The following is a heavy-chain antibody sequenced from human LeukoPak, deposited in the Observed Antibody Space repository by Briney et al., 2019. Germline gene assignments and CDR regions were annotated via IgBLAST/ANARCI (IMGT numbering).Heavy chain of an antibody. D-gene: IGHD6-13*01. Sequence: SETLSLTCTVSGGSISSYYWSWIRQPPGKGLERIGYIYYSGSTNYNPSLKSRVTISVDTSKNQFSLKLSSVTAADTAVYYCARVASSNRAVFFDYWGQGTLVTVSS. V-gene: IGHV4-59*01. CDR1: GGSISSYY. J-gene: IGHJ4*02. CDR3: ARVASSNRAVFFDY. CDR2: IYYSGST.